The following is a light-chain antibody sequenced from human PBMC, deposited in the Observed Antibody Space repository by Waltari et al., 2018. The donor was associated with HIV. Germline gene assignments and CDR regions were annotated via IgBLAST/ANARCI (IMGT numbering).Light chain of an antibody. CDR1: QSVSSIY. Sequence: EIVLTQSPGTLSLSPGERGTLSCRASQSVSSIYLAWYQKKPGQAPRLLIYGASSRATGIPDRFSGSGSGTDFTLSIRGLEPEDFAVYYCQHFGSSHLTFGGGTKVEIK. J-gene: IGKJ4*01. V-gene: IGKV3-20*01. CDR3: QHFGSSHLT. CDR2: GAS.